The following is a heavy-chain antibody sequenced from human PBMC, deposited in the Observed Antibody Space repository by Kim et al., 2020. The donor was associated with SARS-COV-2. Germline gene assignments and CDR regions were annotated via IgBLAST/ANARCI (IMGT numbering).Heavy chain of an antibody. J-gene: IGHJ4*02. CDR3: ARGGSIYYDGSSYIDY. D-gene: IGHD3-22*01. V-gene: IGHV4-39*02. Sequence: SLKSRVTMSLDTSKNHFSLKLNSVTAADTAVYYCARGGSIYYDGSSYIDYWGQGTLVTVSS.